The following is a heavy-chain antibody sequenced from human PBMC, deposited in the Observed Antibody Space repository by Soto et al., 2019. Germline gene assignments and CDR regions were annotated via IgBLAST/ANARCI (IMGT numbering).Heavy chain of an antibody. CDR3: ARDLQGSQFDY. Sequence: PGGSLRLSCAASGFTFSSYGMHWVRQAPGKGLEWVAVVWYDGSYEFYADSVKGRFSISRDNSKNTLYLQMNSLRAEDTAVYYCARDLQGSQFDYWGQGTLVTVSS. J-gene: IGHJ4*02. V-gene: IGHV3-33*01. CDR1: GFTFSSYG. CDR2: VWYDGSYE.